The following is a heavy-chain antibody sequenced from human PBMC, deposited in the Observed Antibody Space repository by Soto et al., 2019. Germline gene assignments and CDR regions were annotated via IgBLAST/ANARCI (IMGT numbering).Heavy chain of an antibody. Sequence: PGGSLRLSCAASGFTFSSYWMHWVRQAPGKGLVWVSRINSDGSSTSYADSVKGRFTISRDNAKNTLYLQMNSLRAEDTAVYYCARGYRGVIIPGPIYYYYMDVWGKGTTVTVSS. CDR3: ARGYRGVIIPGPIYYYYMDV. D-gene: IGHD3-10*01. V-gene: IGHV3-74*01. CDR1: GFTFSSYW. J-gene: IGHJ6*03. CDR2: INSDGSST.